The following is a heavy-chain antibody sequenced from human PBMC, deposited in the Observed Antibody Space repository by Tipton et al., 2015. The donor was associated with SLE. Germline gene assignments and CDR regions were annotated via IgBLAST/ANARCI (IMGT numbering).Heavy chain of an antibody. CDR2: IYTFGNT. D-gene: IGHD6-19*01. Sequence: LRLSCTVSGGSISSGSYYWSWIRQPAGKGLEWIGHIYTFGNTHYNPSLKSRVTISVDTSKNQFSLKLRSVTAADTAVYYCARVNPGAGDAFDIWGQGTMVTVSS. V-gene: IGHV4-61*09. CDR3: ARVNPGAGDAFDI. J-gene: IGHJ3*02. CDR1: GGSISSGSYY.